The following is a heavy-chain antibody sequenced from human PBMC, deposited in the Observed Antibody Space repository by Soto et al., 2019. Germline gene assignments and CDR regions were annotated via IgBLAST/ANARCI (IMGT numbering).Heavy chain of an antibody. CDR2: IIPIFGTA. CDR1: GGTFLSYA. V-gene: IGHV1-69*13. J-gene: IGHJ4*02. Sequence: SVRVSCKASGGTFLSYAISWVRQAHGQGLEWMGGIIPIFGTANYAQKFQGRVTITADESTSTAYMELSSLRAEDTAVYYCAKDLVQDYYDSRGIGYWGQGTLVTVSS. CDR3: AKDLVQDYYDSRGIGY. D-gene: IGHD3-22*01.